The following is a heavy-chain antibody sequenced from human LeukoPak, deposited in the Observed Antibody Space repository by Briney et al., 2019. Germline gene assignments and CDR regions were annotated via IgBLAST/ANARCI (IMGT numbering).Heavy chain of an antibody. CDR1: GYTFTGYY. CDR2: INPNSGGT. D-gene: IGHD1-14*01. J-gene: IGHJ4*02. CDR3: ARGRPLLGNQPNYYFDY. V-gene: IGHV1-2*02. Sequence: ASVKVSCKASGYTFTGYYMHWVRQAPGQGLELMGWINPNSGGTNYAQKFQGRVTMTRDTSISTAFMELSRLRSDDTAVYYCARGRPLLGNQPNYYFDYWGQGTLVTVSS.